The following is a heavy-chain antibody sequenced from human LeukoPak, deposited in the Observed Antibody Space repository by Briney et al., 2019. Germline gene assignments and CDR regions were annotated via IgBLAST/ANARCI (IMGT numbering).Heavy chain of an antibody. V-gene: IGHV4-59*01. CDR1: GGSISSYY. J-gene: IGHJ4*02. CDR2: IYYSGST. CDR3: ARKNWGSHIYYFDY. Sequence: PSETLSLTCTVSGGSISSYYWSWIRQPPGKGLEWIGYIYYSGSTNYNPSLKSRVTISVDTSKNQFSLKLSSVTAADTAVYYCARKNWGSHIYYFDYWGQGTLVPVSS. D-gene: IGHD7-27*01.